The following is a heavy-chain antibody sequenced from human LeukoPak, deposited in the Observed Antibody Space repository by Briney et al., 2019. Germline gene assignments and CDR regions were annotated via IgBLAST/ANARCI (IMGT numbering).Heavy chain of an antibody. V-gene: IGHV4-38-2*02. CDR2: IYHSGST. Sequence: SETLSLTCTVSGYSISSGYYWGWIRQPPGKGLEWIGSIYHSGSTYYNPSLKSRVTISVDTSKNQFSLKLSSVTAADTAVYYCARDSATVTDNWFDPWGQGTLVTVSS. J-gene: IGHJ5*02. CDR3: ARDSATVTDNWFDP. D-gene: IGHD4-17*01. CDR1: GYSISSGYY.